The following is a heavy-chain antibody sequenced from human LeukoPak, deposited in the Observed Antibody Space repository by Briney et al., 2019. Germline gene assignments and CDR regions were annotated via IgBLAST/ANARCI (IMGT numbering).Heavy chain of an antibody. CDR2: INPNSGGT. V-gene: IGHV1-2*06. J-gene: IGHJ4*02. Sequence: ASVKVSCKASGYIFTDYYIHWVRQAPGQGLEWMGRINPNSGGTNYAQKFQGRVTMTRDTSINTAYMDLSRLRSDDTAVYYCARGRNSVYYFNVVAPSYFDYWGQGTLVTVSS. CDR1: GYIFTDYY. D-gene: IGHD3-22*01. CDR3: ARGRNSVYYFNVVAPSYFDY.